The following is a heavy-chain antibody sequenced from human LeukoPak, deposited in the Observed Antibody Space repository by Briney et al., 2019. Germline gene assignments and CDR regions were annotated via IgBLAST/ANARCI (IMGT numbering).Heavy chain of an antibody. CDR3: ARDSPRGSGWFD. V-gene: IGHV4-4*07. CDR2: IYTSGST. D-gene: IGHD6-19*01. CDR1: GGPFSDYY. J-gene: IGHJ4*02. Sequence: PSETLSLTCTVSGGPFSDYYWSWIRQPAGKGLEWIGRIYTSGSTNYNPSLKSRVTISVDTSKNQFSLKLSSVTAADTAVYYCARDSPRGSGWFDWGQGTLVTVSS.